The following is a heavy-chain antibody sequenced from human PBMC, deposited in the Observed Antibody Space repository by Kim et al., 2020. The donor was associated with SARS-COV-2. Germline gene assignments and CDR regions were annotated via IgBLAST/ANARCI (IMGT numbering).Heavy chain of an antibody. CDR2: IWYDGSNK. D-gene: IGHD5-18*01. CDR1: GFTFSSYG. J-gene: IGHJ4*02. Sequence: GGSLRLSCAASGFTFSSYGMHWVRQAPGKGLEWVAVIWYDGSNKYYADSVKGRFTISRDNSKNTLYLQMNSLRAEDTAVYYCARDKGYSYGSQASLFDYWGQGTLVTVSS. V-gene: IGHV3-33*01. CDR3: ARDKGYSYGSQASLFDY.